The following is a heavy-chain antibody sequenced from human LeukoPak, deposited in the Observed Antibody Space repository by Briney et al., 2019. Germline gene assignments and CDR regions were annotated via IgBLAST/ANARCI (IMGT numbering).Heavy chain of an antibody. CDR2: IYYSGST. Sequence: SETLSLTCTVSGGSISSYYWSWIRQPPGKGLEWIGYIYYSGSTNYNPSLKSRVTISVDTSKSQFSVKLSSVTAAETAVYYCARGIRRKWFDPWGQGTLVTVSS. V-gene: IGHV4-59*01. CDR3: ARGIRRKWFDP. CDR1: GGSISSYY. J-gene: IGHJ5*02.